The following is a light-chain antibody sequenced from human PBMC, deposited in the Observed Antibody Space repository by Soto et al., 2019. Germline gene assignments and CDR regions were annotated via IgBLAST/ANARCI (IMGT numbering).Light chain of an antibody. CDR3: QSYETNMHGYV. J-gene: IGLJ1*01. V-gene: IGLV1-40*01. Sequence: QSVLTQPPSVSGAPGQRVTISCTGSSXHFGAGFDVHWYQQFPGTAPKLLIYANSNRPSGVPDRFSGSKSGTSASLAITGLQAEAEADYYCQSYETNMHGYVFGTGTKVTVL. CDR1: SXHFGAGFD. CDR2: ANS.